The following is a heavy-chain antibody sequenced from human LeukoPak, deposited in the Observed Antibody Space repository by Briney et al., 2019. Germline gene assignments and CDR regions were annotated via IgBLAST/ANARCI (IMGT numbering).Heavy chain of an antibody. Sequence: SETLSLTCAVYGGSFSGYYWSWIRQPPGKGLEWIGEINHSGSTNYNPSLKSRVTISVDTSKNQFSLKLSSVTAADTAVYYCARHAPYYDILTGYYREAFDIWGQGTMVTVSS. D-gene: IGHD3-9*01. CDR2: INHSGST. J-gene: IGHJ3*02. CDR1: GGSFSGYY. CDR3: ARHAPYYDILTGYYREAFDI. V-gene: IGHV4-34*01.